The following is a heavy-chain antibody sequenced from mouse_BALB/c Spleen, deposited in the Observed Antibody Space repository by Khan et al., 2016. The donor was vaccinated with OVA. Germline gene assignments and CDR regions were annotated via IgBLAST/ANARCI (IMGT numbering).Heavy chain of an antibody. CDR3: ARRNYYGYAMDY. V-gene: IGHV3-2*02. Sequence: EVQLQESGPGLVKPSQSLSLTCTVTGYSITSNYAWNWIRQFPGNKLEWMGYIGYSGSTSYNPSLKSRISITRDTSKNKFFLQLSSVTTEDTATYYCARRNYYGYAMDYWGQGTSVTVSS. CDR2: IGYSGST. CDR1: GYSITSNYA. J-gene: IGHJ4*01. D-gene: IGHD1-1*01.